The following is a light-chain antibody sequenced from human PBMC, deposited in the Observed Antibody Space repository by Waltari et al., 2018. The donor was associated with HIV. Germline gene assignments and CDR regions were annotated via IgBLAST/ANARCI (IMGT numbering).Light chain of an antibody. Sequence: DIVMTQSPLSLPVTPGESASISCRSSQSLHVNNGYNYLEWYVKKPGQYPKLLIYLASNRASGVPENFSGGGLGTDFTLKISRVEAEDVGVYYCMQALQNPLTFGGGTKVEI. J-gene: IGKJ4*01. V-gene: IGKV2-28*01. CDR2: LAS. CDR1: QSLHVNNGYNY. CDR3: MQALQNPLT.